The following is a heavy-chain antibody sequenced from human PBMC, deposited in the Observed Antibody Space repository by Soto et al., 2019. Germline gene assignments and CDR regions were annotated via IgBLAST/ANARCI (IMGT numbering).Heavy chain of an antibody. J-gene: IGHJ6*02. CDR1: GFTFSSYG. D-gene: IGHD1-26*01. CDR3: ARDGGGSYFDYYYYGMDV. CDR2: IWYDGSNK. Sequence: QVQLVESGGGVVQPGRSLRLSCAASGFTFSSYGMHWVRQAPGKGLEWVAVIWYDGSNKYYADSVKGRFTISRDNSKNTLYLQMNSLRAEDTAVYYCARDGGGSYFDYYYYGMDVWGQGTTVTVSS. V-gene: IGHV3-33*01.